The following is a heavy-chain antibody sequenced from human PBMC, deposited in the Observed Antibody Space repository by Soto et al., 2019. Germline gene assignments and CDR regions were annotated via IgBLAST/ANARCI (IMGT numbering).Heavy chain of an antibody. D-gene: IGHD4-17*01. CDR2: IIPIFGTA. V-gene: IGHV1-69*13. Sequence: SVKVSCKASGGTFSSYAISWVRQAPGQGLEWMGGIIPIFGTANYAQKFQGRVTITADESTSTAYMELSSLRSEDTAVYYCARARATVTTYYYYYGMDAWGQGTTVTVSS. CDR1: GGTFSSYA. J-gene: IGHJ6*02. CDR3: ARARATVTTYYYYYGMDA.